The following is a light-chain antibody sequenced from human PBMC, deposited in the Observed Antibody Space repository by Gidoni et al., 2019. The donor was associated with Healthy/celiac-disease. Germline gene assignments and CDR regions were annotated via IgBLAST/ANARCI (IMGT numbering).Light chain of an antibody. CDR2: AAS. Sequence: DIQMTQSPSSLSASVGDRVTITCRASQGISNYLAWYQQKPGKVPKLLIYAASTLQSGVPSRFSGSGSGTDFTLTISSLQPEDVATYYCQKYNSAPTRTFXXXTKVEIK. CDR1: QGISNY. CDR3: QKYNSAPTRT. V-gene: IGKV1-27*01. J-gene: IGKJ1*01.